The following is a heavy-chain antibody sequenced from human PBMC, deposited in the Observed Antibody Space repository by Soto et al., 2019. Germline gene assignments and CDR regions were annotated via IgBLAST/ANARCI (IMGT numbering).Heavy chain of an antibody. D-gene: IGHD6-6*01. CDR3: ARVLAARPYDY. CDR1: GFTFSSYW. CDR2: IKQERSDK. V-gene: IGHV3-7*01. Sequence: GGSLRLSCAASGFTFSSYWMSWVRQPPGKGLEWVANIKQERSDKYYVDSVKGLFTISRDNAKNSLYLQMNSLRAEDTAVYYCARVLAARPYDYWGQGTLVTVSS. J-gene: IGHJ4*02.